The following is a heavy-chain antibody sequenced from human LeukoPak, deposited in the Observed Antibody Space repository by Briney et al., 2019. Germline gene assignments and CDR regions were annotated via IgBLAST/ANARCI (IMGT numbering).Heavy chain of an antibody. D-gene: IGHD3-16*02. V-gene: IGHV3-23*01. CDR1: GFTFSSYA. Sequence: GGSLRLSCAASGFTFSSYAMGWVRQAPGKGLEWVSAISGSGGSTYYADSVKGRFTISRDTSRNTLYLQMNSLRADDTAAYYCAKGQGSGSYPFDHWGQGTLVSVSS. J-gene: IGHJ5*02. CDR2: ISGSGGST. CDR3: AKGQGSGSYPFDH.